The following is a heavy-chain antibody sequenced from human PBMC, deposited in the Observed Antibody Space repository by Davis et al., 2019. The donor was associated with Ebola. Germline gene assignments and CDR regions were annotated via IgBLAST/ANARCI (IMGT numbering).Heavy chain of an antibody. CDR3: AGGGYGTSCDY. V-gene: IGHV4-34*01. J-gene: IGHJ4*02. CDR2: INHSGST. CDR1: GGSFSGYY. Sequence: MPSETLSLTCAVYGGSFSGYYWSWIRQPPGKGLEWIGEINHSGSTNYNPSLKSRVTISVDKSKNQFSLKLSSVTAADTAVYYCAGGGYGTSCDYWGQGTLVTVSS. D-gene: IGHD5-12*01.